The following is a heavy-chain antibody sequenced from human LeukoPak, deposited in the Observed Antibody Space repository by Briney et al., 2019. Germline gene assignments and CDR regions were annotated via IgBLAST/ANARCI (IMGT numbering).Heavy chain of an antibody. CDR2: IYYSGST. Sequence: PSETLSLTCTVSGGSVSNSNYYWGWIRQPPGKGLEYIGSIYYSGSTFHNPSLMSRVTMSVDTSKNQFTLKLSSATAADSAVYHCAIHGADGSGSSNFDYWGQGTLVTVSS. CDR3: AIHGADGSGSSNFDY. CDR1: GGSVSNSNYY. J-gene: IGHJ4*02. D-gene: IGHD3-10*01. V-gene: IGHV4-39*01.